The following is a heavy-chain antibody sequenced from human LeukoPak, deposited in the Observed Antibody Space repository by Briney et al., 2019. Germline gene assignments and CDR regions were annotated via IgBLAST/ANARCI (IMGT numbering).Heavy chain of an antibody. CDR3: ARSNQADDY. CDR2: INPGGSSI. D-gene: IGHD1-14*01. J-gene: IGHJ4*02. V-gene: IGHV3-74*01. CDR1: GFTFSSYW. Sequence: PGRSLRLSCAASGFTFSSYWMHWVRQVPGKGLVWVARINPGGSSITYVDSVKGRFAISRDNAKNTLYLQMDSLRAEDTGVYYCARSNQADDYWGQGTLVTVSS.